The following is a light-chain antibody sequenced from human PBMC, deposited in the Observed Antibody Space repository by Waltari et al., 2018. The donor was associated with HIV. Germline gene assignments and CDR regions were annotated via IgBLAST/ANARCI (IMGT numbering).Light chain of an antibody. CDR1: QSVSSSY. J-gene: IGKJ4*01. Sequence: EIVLTQSPGTLSLSPGERATLSCRASQSVSSSYLAWYQQKPGQAPRLLIYGASSRATGIPDRFSGSGSGTDFTLTISRLEPEDFAVYYCQQYGSSHLTFGGGTKVEIK. CDR3: QQYGSSHLT. CDR2: GAS. V-gene: IGKV3-20*01.